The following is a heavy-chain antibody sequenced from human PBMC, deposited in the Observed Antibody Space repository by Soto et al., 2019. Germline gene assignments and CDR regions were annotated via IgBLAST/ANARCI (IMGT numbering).Heavy chain of an antibody. CDR3: ARWGEMSHNPGGNYYYGMDV. Sequence: QVQLVESGGGVVQPGRSLRLSCAASGFTFGSYGLHWVRQPPGKGLEWVASILYDGSDNFYADSVKGRFTISRDDSKRTLYVQRDSLREDDTAVYYGARWGEMSHNPGGNYYYGMDVWGQGTTVTVS. D-gene: IGHD3-16*01. CDR2: ILYDGSDN. J-gene: IGHJ6*02. V-gene: IGHV3-30*03. CDR1: GFTFGSYG.